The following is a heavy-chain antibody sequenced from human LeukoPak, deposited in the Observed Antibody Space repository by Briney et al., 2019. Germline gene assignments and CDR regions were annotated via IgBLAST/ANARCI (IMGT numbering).Heavy chain of an antibody. CDR3: AKDLGYYYDSSGYNWFDP. Sequence: GGSLRLSCAASGFTFSSYAMHWVRQAPGKGLEWVAVISYDGSNKYYADSVKGRFTISRDNSKNTLYLQMNSLRAEDTAVYYCAKDLGYYYDSSGYNWFDPWGQGTLVTVSS. CDR1: GFTFSSYA. CDR2: ISYDGSNK. D-gene: IGHD3-22*01. J-gene: IGHJ5*02. V-gene: IGHV3-30*04.